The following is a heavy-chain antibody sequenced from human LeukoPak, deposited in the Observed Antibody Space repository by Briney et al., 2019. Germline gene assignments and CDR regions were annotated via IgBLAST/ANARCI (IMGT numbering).Heavy chain of an antibody. J-gene: IGHJ4*02. Sequence: ASVKVSCKASGYTFTAYYLHWVRQAPGQGLEWMGWINPNSGGTNLVQKFQGRVTMTRDTSINTAYMELRRLRSDDTAVYYCASGYSSGWAGDYWGQGTLVTVSS. CDR2: INPNSGGT. D-gene: IGHD6-19*01. CDR3: ASGYSSGWAGDY. CDR1: GYTFTAYY. V-gene: IGHV1-2*02.